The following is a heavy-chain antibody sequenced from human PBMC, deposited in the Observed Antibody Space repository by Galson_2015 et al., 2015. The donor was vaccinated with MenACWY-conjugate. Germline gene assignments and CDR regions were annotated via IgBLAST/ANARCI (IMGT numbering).Heavy chain of an antibody. CDR2: ISPGDSNT. D-gene: IGHD1-26*01. J-gene: IGHJ6*02. CDR3: ARHPPGGRGMDV. Sequence: QSGAEVKKPGESLKISCKGSGYSFTPYWIGWVRQLPEKGLEWMGLISPGDSNTRYSPAFQGQVTISADKSISTAYLQWNSLQASDTAMYYCARHPPGGRGMDVWGQGTTVTVSS. CDR1: GYSFTPYW. V-gene: IGHV5-51*01.